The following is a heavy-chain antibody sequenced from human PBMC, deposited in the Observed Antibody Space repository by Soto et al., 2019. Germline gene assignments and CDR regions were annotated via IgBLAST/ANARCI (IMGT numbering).Heavy chain of an antibody. V-gene: IGHV3-7*01. CDR1: GYPFSKYW. CDR2: INEDGSET. J-gene: IGHJ4*02. Sequence: EVQLVESGGGLVQPGGSLRLSCAASGYPFSKYWLTWVRQAPGKGLEWVANINEDGSETYYLDSVRGRFTTSRDNAENSLFLQMNSLGAEDTAVYYCASRLCGVAACYRAGYRVFDYWGPGTVVTVSS. D-gene: IGHD2-21*01. CDR3: ASRLCGVAACYRAGYRVFDY.